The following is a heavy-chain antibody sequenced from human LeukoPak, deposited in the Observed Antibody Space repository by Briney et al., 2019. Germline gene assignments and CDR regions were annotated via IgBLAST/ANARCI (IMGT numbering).Heavy chain of an antibody. Sequence: ASVKVSCKASGYTFTGYYMHWVRQAPGQGLEWMGWINPNSGGTNYAQKFQGWVTMTRNTSISTAYMELSSLRSEDTAVYYCARVHRSGYDFWSGYYCLDYWGQGTLVTVSS. CDR3: ARVHRSGYDFWSGYYCLDY. V-gene: IGHV1-2*04. D-gene: IGHD3-3*01. CDR2: INPNSGGT. J-gene: IGHJ4*02. CDR1: GYTFTGYY.